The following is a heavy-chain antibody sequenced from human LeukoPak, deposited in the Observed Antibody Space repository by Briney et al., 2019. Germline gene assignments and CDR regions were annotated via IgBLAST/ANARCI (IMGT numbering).Heavy chain of an antibody. CDR2: IIPIFGTA. Sequence: SVKVSCKASGGTFSSYAISWVRQAPGQGLEWMGGIIPIFGTANYAQKFQGRVTITADESTSTAYMELSSLISEDTAVYYCASRFDLGTHYYYYYMDVWGKGTTVTVSS. D-gene: IGHD3-16*01. CDR3: ASRFDLGTHYYYYYMDV. CDR1: GGTFSSYA. V-gene: IGHV1-69*01. J-gene: IGHJ6*03.